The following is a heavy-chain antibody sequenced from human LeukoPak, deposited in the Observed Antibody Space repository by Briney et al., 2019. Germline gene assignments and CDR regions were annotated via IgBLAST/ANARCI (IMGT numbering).Heavy chain of an antibody. J-gene: IGHJ4*02. D-gene: IGHD3-22*01. Sequence: SETLSLTCTVSGGSISSSSYYWGWIRQPPGKGLEWIGSLYYSGSTYYNPSLKSRVTISVDTSKNQFSLKLSSVTAADTAVYYCAREFDYYDSSGYYSLWGQGTLATVSS. V-gene: IGHV4-39*07. CDR1: GGSISSSSYY. CDR3: AREFDYYDSSGYYSL. CDR2: LYYSGST.